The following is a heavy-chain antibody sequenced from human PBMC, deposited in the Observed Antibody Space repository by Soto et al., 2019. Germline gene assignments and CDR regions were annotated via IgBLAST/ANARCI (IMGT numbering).Heavy chain of an antibody. CDR2: INHSGST. CDR3: ARGYNVVVPAANYYYYGMDV. V-gene: IGHV4-34*01. Sequence: SETLSLTGAVYGGSFSGYYWSWIRQPRGKGLEWIGEINHSGSTNYNPSLKSLVTISVDTSKNQFSLKLSSVTAADTAVYYCARGYNVVVPAANYYYYGMDVWGQGTTVTVSS. D-gene: IGHD2-2*01. J-gene: IGHJ6*02. CDR1: GGSFSGYY.